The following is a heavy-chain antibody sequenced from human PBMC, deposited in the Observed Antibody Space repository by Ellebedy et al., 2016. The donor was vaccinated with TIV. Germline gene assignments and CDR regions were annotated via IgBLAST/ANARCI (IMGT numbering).Heavy chain of an antibody. CDR2: IYYSGST. D-gene: IGHD3-10*01. V-gene: IGHV4-61*01. J-gene: IGHJ6*02. Sequence: SETLSLXCTVSGYSISSGYFWSWIRQPPGKGLEWIGYIYYSGSTNYNPSLKSRVTISVDTSKNQFSLKLSSVTAADTAVYYCARVPHTIIARGIIVFPHGMDVWGQGTTVTVSS. CDR1: GYSISSGYF. CDR3: ARVPHTIIARGIIVFPHGMDV.